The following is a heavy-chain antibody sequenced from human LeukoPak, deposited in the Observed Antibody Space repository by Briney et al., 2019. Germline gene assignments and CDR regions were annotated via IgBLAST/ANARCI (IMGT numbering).Heavy chain of an antibody. CDR2: ITRSSSYT. Sequence: PGGSLRLSCAASGFTFSEHDMSWVRQAPGMGLEWVSYITRSSSYTNYVDSVKGRFSISRDNAKNSLYLQMNSLRAEDTAVYYCAKDRWGISITMIGGQGTLVTVSS. CDR3: AKDRWGISITMI. V-gene: IGHV3-11*05. J-gene: IGHJ4*02. CDR1: GFTFSEHD. D-gene: IGHD3-22*01.